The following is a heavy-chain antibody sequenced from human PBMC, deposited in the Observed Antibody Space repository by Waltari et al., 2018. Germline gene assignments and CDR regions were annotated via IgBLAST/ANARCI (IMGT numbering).Heavy chain of an antibody. CDR2: IYTSGST. J-gene: IGHJ3*02. CDR1: GGSISSGSYY. Sequence: QVQLQESGPGLVKPSQTLSLTCTVSGGSISSGSYYWSWIRQPAGKGLEWIGYIYTSGSTNYNPSLKSRVTISVDTSKNQFSLKLSSVTAADTAVYYCAREREMEVAFDIWVQGTMVTVSS. V-gene: IGHV4-61*09. CDR3: AREREMEVAFDI. D-gene: IGHD3-3*01.